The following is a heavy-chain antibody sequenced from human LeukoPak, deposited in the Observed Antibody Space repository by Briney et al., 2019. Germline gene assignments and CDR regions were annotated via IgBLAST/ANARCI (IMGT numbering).Heavy chain of an antibody. D-gene: IGHD1-26*01. CDR2: ISYDGSNK. CDR3: ARDRSGSYFIY. V-gene: IGHV3-30-3*01. J-gene: IGHJ4*01. CDR1: GFTFSSYA. Sequence: GGSLRLSCAASGFTFSSYAMHWVRQAPGKGLEWVAVISYDGSNKYYADSVKGRFTISRDNSKNTLYLKMNSLRAEDTAVYSCARDRSGSYFIYWGQATPVTASS.